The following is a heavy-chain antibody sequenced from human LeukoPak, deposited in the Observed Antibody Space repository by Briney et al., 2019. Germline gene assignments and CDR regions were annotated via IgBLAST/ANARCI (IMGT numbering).Heavy chain of an antibody. V-gene: IGHV5-51*01. CDR1: GYTFTTFW. CDR2: IYPGDSET. J-gene: IGHJ4*02. CDR3: ARHAHSYYYDSSGSADY. Sequence: PGESLKISCKVSGYTFTTFWIGWVRQMPGQGLQWMGIIYPGDSETIYSPSFQGQVTISADKSISTAYLQWSSLKASDTAMYYCARHAHSYYYDSSGSADYWGQGTLVTVSS. D-gene: IGHD3-22*01.